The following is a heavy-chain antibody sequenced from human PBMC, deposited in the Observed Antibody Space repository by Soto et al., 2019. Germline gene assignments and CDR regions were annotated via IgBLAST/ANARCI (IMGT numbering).Heavy chain of an antibody. D-gene: IGHD2-21*01. Sequence: PGESLKISCKGSGYSFTSYWIGWVRQMPGKGLEWMGIIYPGDSDTRYSPSFQGQVTISADKSISTAYLQWSSLKASDTAMYYCARLNRGWNCGGDCYSDYWGQGTLVTVSS. V-gene: IGHV5-51*01. J-gene: IGHJ4*02. CDR3: ARLNRGWNCGGDCYSDY. CDR1: GYSFTSYW. CDR2: IYPGDSDT.